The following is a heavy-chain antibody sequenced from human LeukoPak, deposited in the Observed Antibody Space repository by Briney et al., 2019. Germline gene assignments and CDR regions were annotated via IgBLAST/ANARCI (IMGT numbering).Heavy chain of an antibody. Sequence: PSETLSLTRTVSGGSISNYYWGWIRQPPGKGLEWIGYISYTGTTRYNPSLKSRVTISVDTSKNQFSLKLSSVTAADTAIYYCARVDPEGYSDYWGQGTLVTVSS. CDR2: ISYTGTT. D-gene: IGHD3-22*01. CDR3: ARVDPEGYSDY. CDR1: GGSISNYY. V-gene: IGHV4-59*01. J-gene: IGHJ4*02.